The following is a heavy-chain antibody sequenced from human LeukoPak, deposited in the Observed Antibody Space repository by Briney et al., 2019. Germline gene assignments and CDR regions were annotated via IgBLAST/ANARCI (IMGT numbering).Heavy chain of an antibody. D-gene: IGHD5-12*01. CDR2: IYHSGST. V-gene: IGHV4-4*02. J-gene: IGHJ4*02. Sequence: SETLSLTCAVSGGPISSSNWWSWVRQPPGKGLEWIGEIYHSGSTNYNPSLKSRVTISVDKSKNQFSLKLSSVTAADTAVYYCARGNSGYDYKFDYWGQGTLVTVSS. CDR3: ARGNSGYDYKFDY. CDR1: GGPISSSNW.